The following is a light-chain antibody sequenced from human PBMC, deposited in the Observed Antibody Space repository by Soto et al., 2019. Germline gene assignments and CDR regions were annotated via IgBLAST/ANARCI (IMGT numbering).Light chain of an antibody. Sequence: QSALTQPASVSGSPGQSITISCTGTSSDIGSYKYVSWYQQHPGKAPKLMIYDVSNRPSGVSNRFSGSKSGNTASLTISGLQAEDEADYYCSSYTSTSPYVFGTGTKLTVL. CDR2: DVS. CDR1: SSDIGSYKY. CDR3: SSYTSTSPYV. J-gene: IGLJ1*01. V-gene: IGLV2-14*01.